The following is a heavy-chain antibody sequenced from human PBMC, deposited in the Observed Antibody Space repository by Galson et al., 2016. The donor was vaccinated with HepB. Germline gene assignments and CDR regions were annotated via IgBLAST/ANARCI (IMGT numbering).Heavy chain of an antibody. J-gene: IGHJ4*02. D-gene: IGHD5-18*01. CDR3: ATPRGYSYGYWDDTTTDY. Sequence: SLRLSCAASGFTFSSYAMSWVRQAPGKGLEWVSAISGSGGNTYYAASVKGRFMISRDNSKNTLYLQMNSLRAEDTAVYYCATPRGYSYGYWDDTTTDYWGQGTLVTVSS. CDR1: GFTFSSYA. V-gene: IGHV3-23*01. CDR2: ISGSGGNT.